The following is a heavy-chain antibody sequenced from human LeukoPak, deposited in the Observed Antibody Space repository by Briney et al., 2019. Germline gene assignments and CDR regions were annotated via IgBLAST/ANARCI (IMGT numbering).Heavy chain of an antibody. CDR1: VGSISSGGYY. J-gene: IGHJ3*02. CDR3: ARSGDYDSSGYAFDI. CDR2: IYYSGST. D-gene: IGHD3-22*01. V-gene: IGHV4-31*03. Sequence: SQTLSLTCTVSVGSISSGGYYWSWIRQPPGKGLEWIGYIYYSGSTYYNPSLKSRVTISVDTSKNQFSLKLSSVTAADTAVYYCARSGDYDSSGYAFDIWGQGTMVTVSS.